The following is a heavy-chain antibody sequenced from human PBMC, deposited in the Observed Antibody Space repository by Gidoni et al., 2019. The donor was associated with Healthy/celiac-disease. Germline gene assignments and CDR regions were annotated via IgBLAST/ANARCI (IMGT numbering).Heavy chain of an antibody. CDR1: GGSLSSSSYY. V-gene: IGHV4-39*01. CDR3: ASSPRRRVNYSY. Sequence: QLQMQASGPGLVKPSETLSLTCTVSGGSLSSSSYYWGWIRQPPGKGLEWIGSIYYSGSTYYNPSLKSRVTISVDTSKNQFSLKLSSVTAADTAVYYCASSPRRRVNYSYWGQGTLVTVSS. D-gene: IGHD2-21*01. CDR2: IYYSGST. J-gene: IGHJ4*02.